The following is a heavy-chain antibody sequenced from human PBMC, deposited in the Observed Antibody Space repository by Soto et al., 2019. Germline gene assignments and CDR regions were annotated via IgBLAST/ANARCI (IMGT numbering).Heavy chain of an antibody. CDR3: ARWSLGDGSYFGLDV. CDR2: IIPIFGTA. J-gene: IGHJ6*02. D-gene: IGHD1-26*01. Sequence: SVKVSCKASGGTFSSYAISWVRQAPGQGLGWMGGIIPIFGTANYAQKFQGRVTITADESTSTAYMELSSLRSDDTAVYYCARWSLGDGSYFGLDVWGQGTRVTVSS. CDR1: GGTFSSYA. V-gene: IGHV1-69*13.